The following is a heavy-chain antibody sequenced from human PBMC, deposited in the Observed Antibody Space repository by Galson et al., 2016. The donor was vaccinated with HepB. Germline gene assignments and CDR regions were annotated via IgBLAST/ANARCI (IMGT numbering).Heavy chain of an antibody. CDR3: ARQAAYYDFWSGSYYFDY. D-gene: IGHD3-3*01. Sequence: ATLALPCTVSGGSISSYYWRWLRQPPGKGLEWIAYIHYSGNTNYNPSLRSRVTISFDTSKNQFTLKLSSLTAADTAVYYCARQAAYYDFWSGSYYFDYCGQGTLVTVSS. V-gene: IGHV4-59*08. J-gene: IGHJ4*02. CDR1: GGSISSYY. CDR2: IHYSGNT.